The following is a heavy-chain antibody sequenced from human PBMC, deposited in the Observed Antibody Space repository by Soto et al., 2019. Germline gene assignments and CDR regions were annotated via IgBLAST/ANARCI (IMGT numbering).Heavy chain of an antibody. Sequence: PGGSLRLSCAASGFTFSNAWMNWVRQAPGKGLEWVGRIKSKTDGGTTDYAAPVKGRFTISRDDSKNTLYLQMNSLKTEDTAVYYCTTMGVGVGATPDADYGMDFWGQGTTVTVSS. V-gene: IGHV3-15*07. D-gene: IGHD1-26*01. J-gene: IGHJ6*02. CDR3: TTMGVGVGATPDADYGMDF. CDR1: GFTFSNAW. CDR2: IKSKTDGGTT.